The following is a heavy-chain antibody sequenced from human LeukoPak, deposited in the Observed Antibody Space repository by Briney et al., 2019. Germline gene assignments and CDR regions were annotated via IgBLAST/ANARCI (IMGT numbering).Heavy chain of an antibody. Sequence: PGRSLRLSCAASGFTFSSYAMHWVRQAPGKGLEWVAVISYDGSNKYYADSVKGRFTISRDNSKNTLYLQMNSLRAEDTDVYYCTRDVARRDYGDYGGYWGQGTLVTVSS. D-gene: IGHD4-17*01. CDR2: ISYDGSNK. CDR1: GFTFSSYA. J-gene: IGHJ4*02. CDR3: TRDVARRDYGDYGGY. V-gene: IGHV3-30*04.